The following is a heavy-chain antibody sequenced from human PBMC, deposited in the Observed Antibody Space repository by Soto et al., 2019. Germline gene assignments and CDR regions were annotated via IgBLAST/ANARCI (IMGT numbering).Heavy chain of an antibody. CDR3: ARDRVYGGNSKYFDY. V-gene: IGHV1-69*13. CDR2: TIPIFGTA. Sequence: ASVKVSCKASGGTFSSYAISWVRQAPGQGLEWMGGTIPIFGTANYAQKFQGRVTITADESTSTAYMELSSLRSEDTAVYYCARDRVYGGNSKYFDYWGQGTLVTVSS. J-gene: IGHJ4*02. D-gene: IGHD4-17*01. CDR1: GGTFSSYA.